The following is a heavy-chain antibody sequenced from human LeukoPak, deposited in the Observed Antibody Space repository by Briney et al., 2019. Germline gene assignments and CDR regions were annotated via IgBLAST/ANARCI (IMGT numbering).Heavy chain of an antibody. D-gene: IGHD3-16*01. J-gene: IGHJ4*02. V-gene: IGHV4-39*07. CDR3: ARWGLGDY. CDR1: GGSISSSSYY. Sequence: SETLSLTCTVSGGSISSSSYYWGWIRQPPGKGLEWIGSIYYSGSTYYNPSLKSRVTISVDTSKNQFSLKLSSVTAADTAVYYCARWGLGDYWGQGTLVTVSS. CDR2: IYYSGST.